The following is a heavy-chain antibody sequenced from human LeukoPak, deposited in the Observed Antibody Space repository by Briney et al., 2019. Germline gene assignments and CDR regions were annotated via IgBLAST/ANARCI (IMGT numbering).Heavy chain of an antibody. Sequence: ASVKVSCKTSGYIFTGYNMHWVRQAPGQGLEWMGAINPHSGVTKYAQKFQGRVTLTRDTSISTAYMELGRLRSDDTAVYYCAPTNGWSYYFDYWGQGTLVTVSS. D-gene: IGHD6-19*01. CDR3: APTNGWSYYFDY. CDR2: INPHSGVT. V-gene: IGHV1-2*02. CDR1: GYIFTGYN. J-gene: IGHJ4*02.